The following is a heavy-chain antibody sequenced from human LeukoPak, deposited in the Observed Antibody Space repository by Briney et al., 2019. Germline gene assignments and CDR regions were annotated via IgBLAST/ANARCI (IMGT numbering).Heavy chain of an antibody. CDR2: INHSGST. D-gene: IGHD3-3*01. CDR1: GGSFSGYY. J-gene: IGHJ6*04. Sequence: PSETLSLTCAVYGGSFSGYYWSWIRQPPGKGLEWIGEINHSGSTNYNPSLKSRVTISVDTSKNQFSLKLSSVTAADTAVYYCASSYDFCLDVWGKGTTVTVSS. CDR3: ASSYDFCLDV. V-gene: IGHV4-34*01.